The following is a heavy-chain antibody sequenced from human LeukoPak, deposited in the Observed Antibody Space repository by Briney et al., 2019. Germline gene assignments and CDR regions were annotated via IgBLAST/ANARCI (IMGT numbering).Heavy chain of an antibody. CDR3: ARGFDAHNAFDI. CDR1: GGSMTNYY. J-gene: IGHJ3*02. CDR2: VYYSGST. V-gene: IGHV4-30-4*01. Sequence: SSETLSLTCKVSGGSMTNYYWSWIRQPPGKGLEWIGYVYYSGSTSYNPSLKSRITISVDTSKNQFSLKLTSVTAADTAVYYCARGFDAHNAFDIWGQGTMVTVSS. D-gene: IGHD3-9*01.